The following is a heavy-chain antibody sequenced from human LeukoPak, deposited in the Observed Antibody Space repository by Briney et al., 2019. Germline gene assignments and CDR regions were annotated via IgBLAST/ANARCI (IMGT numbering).Heavy chain of an antibody. V-gene: IGHV4-39*02. D-gene: IGHD3-3*01. CDR1: GGSISSSSYY. J-gene: IGHJ5*02. Sequence: PSETLSLTCTVSGGSISSSSYYWGWIRQSPGKGLEWIGTIYYSGSTYYNPSLKSRVTISVDTSKNQFSLNLSSVTAADTAVYYCARERLEWLSNSGVLSEFDPWGQGTLVTVSS. CDR2: IYYSGST. CDR3: ARERLEWLSNSGVLSEFDP.